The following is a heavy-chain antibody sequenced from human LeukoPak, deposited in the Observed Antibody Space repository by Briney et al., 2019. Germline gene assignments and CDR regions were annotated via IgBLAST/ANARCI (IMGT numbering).Heavy chain of an antibody. Sequence: SETLSLTCTVSGGSITTDNYYWSWIRQPAGKGLEWIGRIYASGNTNYSPSLKSRITISVDTSKNQFSLRLTSVTAADTAVYYCARDFDSPMAFDIWGQGTMVTVSS. CDR2: IYASGNT. CDR3: ARDFDSPMAFDI. J-gene: IGHJ3*02. D-gene: IGHD3-9*01. CDR1: GGSITTDNYY. V-gene: IGHV4-61*02.